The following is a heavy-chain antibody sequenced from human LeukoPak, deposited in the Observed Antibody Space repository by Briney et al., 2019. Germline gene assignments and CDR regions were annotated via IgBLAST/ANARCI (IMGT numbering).Heavy chain of an antibody. V-gene: IGHV4-34*01. J-gene: IGHJ5*02. CDR3: ARVLRYDTSGYFYSFWFDP. CDR1: GGSFSGYY. Sequence: PSETLSLTCAVYGGSFSGYYWSWIRQPPGKGLEWIGEINHSGSTNYNPSLKSRVTISVDTSKNQFSLKLSSVTAADTATYYCARVLRYDTSGYFYSFWFDPWGQGTPVTVSS. D-gene: IGHD3-22*01. CDR2: INHSGST.